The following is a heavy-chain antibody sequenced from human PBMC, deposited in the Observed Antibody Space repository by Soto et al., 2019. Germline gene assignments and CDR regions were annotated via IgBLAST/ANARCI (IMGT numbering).Heavy chain of an antibody. Sequence: WLSLRLSCAASGFTFSSYGMHWVRQAPGKGLEWVAVIWYDGSNKYYADSVKGRFTISRDNSKNTLYLQMNSLRAEDTAVYYCARDVYIRSSYFDYWGQGTLVTVSS. J-gene: IGHJ4*02. D-gene: IGHD1-1*01. CDR2: IWYDGSNK. CDR1: GFTFSSYG. CDR3: ARDVYIRSSYFDY. V-gene: IGHV3-33*01.